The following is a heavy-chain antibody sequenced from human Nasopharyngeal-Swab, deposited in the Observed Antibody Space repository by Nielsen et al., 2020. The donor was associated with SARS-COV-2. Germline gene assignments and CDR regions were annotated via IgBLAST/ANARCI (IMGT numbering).Heavy chain of an antibody. D-gene: IGHD5-24*01. Sequence: SETLSLTCSVSGGSFNGFYCNWIRQAPGKGLAWIGEINHNERTNYNPSLKSRIAMLVDTSNNQVSLKVSSVSAGDTAVYYCARAGRVGDAYTGLDVWGQGTTVTVSS. CDR3: ARAGRVGDAYTGLDV. CDR2: INHNERT. CDR1: GGSFNGFY. J-gene: IGHJ6*02. V-gene: IGHV4-34*01.